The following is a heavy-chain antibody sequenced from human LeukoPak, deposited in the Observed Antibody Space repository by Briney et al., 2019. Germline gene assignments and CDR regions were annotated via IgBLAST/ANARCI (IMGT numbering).Heavy chain of an antibody. CDR2: INHNGST. Sequence: SETLSLTCAVYGGSFSGYYWSWIRQPPGKGPEWIGEINHNGSTNYNPSLKSRVTISVDTSKNQFSLKLSSVTAADTAVYYCARGYTAMVPNPYYYYGMDVWGQGTTVTVSS. CDR3: ARGYTAMVPNPYYYYGMDV. CDR1: GGSFSGYY. V-gene: IGHV4-34*01. D-gene: IGHD5-18*01. J-gene: IGHJ6*02.